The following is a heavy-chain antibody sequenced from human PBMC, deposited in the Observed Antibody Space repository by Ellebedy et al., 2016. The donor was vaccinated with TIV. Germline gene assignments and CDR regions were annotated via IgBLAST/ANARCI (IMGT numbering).Heavy chain of an antibody. CDR1: GFTVSSYW. Sequence: AGSLRLSXAVSGFTVSSYWMAGVRQAPDTGLEWVANIKTDGSVKNYVDSVRGRFTISRDNARNSLYLDMNSLRADDTAFYYCARDTWGYLLDYWGQGTLVTVSS. V-gene: IGHV3-7*01. D-gene: IGHD7-27*01. CDR2: IKTDGSVK. J-gene: IGHJ4*02. CDR3: ARDTWGYLLDY.